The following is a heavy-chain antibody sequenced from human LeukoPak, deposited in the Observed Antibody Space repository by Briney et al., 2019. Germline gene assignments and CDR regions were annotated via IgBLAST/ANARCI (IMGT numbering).Heavy chain of an antibody. V-gene: IGHV3-48*01. CDR3: ARDPGRGMATTAPVDY. CDR2: ISSSSSTI. J-gene: IGHJ4*02. D-gene: IGHD5-24*01. CDR1: GFTFSSYS. Sequence: GGSLRLSCAASGFTFSSYSMNWVRQAPGKGLEWVSYISSSSSTIYYADSVKGRFTISRDNAKNSLYLQMNSLRAEDTAVYYCARDPGRGMATTAPVDYWGQGTLVTVSS.